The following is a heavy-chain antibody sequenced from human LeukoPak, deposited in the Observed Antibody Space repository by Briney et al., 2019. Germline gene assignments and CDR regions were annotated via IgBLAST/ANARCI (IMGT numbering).Heavy chain of an antibody. V-gene: IGHV4-59*08. CDR3: AAYDSSGWFSTDY. D-gene: IGHD6-19*01. CDR1: GGSISSYY. J-gene: IGHJ4*02. Sequence: SETLSLTCTVSGGSISSYYWSWLRQPPGKGLEWIGHIYNSGSTNYNPSFKSRVTISVDTSTTQFSLKMTSVTAADTAVYYCAAYDSSGWFSTDYWGQGTLVTVSS. CDR2: IYNSGST.